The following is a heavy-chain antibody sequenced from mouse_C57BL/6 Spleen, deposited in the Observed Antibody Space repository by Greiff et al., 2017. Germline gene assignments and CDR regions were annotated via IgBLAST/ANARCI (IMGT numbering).Heavy chain of an antibody. CDR3: ARSHPVYYYAMGY. Sequence: QVQLQQPGAELVKPGASVKMSCKASGYTFTSYWITWVKQRPGTGLEWIGDIYPGSGSTNYNEQFKSKATLTVDTSSSTAYMQLSSLTSEDCAVYYCARSHPVYYYAMGYWGQGTSVTVSS. CDR2: IYPGSGST. CDR1: GYTFTSYW. V-gene: IGHV1-55*01. J-gene: IGHJ4*01.